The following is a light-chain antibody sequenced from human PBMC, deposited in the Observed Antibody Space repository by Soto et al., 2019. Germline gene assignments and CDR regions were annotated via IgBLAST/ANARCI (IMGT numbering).Light chain of an antibody. Sequence: IVLTQSPGTLSLSPGETATLSCRASQSFSSAYVAWYQQKPGQAPRLLIYDSSNRATGIPDRFSGSGSGTDFTLIISRLEPEDFAVYYCHLYGSPWTFGPGTKVDIK. CDR3: HLYGSPWT. J-gene: IGKJ1*01. CDR2: DSS. V-gene: IGKV3-20*01. CDR1: QSFSSAY.